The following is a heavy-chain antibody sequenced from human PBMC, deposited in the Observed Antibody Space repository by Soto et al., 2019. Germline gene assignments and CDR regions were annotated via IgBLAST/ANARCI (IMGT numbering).Heavy chain of an antibody. D-gene: IGHD6-13*01. CDR1: GYTLTELS. CDR2: FDPEDGET. CDR3: ATGTGYSSSWDYYYYYGMDV. V-gene: IGHV1-24*01. J-gene: IGHJ6*02. Sequence: ASVKVSCKVSGYTLTELSMHWVRQAPGKGLEWMGGFDPEDGETIYAQKFQGRVTMTEDTSTDTAYMELSSLRSEDTAVYYCATGTGYSSSWDYYYYYGMDVWGQGTTVTVSS.